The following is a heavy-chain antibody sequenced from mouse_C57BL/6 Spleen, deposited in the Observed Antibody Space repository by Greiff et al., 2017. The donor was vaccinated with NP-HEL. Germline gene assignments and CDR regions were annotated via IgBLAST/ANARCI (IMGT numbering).Heavy chain of an antibody. CDR3: ARIESYGSSYRWYFDV. D-gene: IGHD1-1*01. V-gene: IGHV8-8*01. J-gene: IGHJ1*03. CDR2: IWWDDDK. Sequence: QVTLKECGPGILQPSQTLSLTCSFSGFSLSTFGMGVGWIRQPSGKGLEWLAHIWWDDDKYYNPALKSRLTISKDTSKNQVFLKIANVDTADTATYYCARIESYGSSYRWYFDVWGTGTTVTVSS. CDR1: GFSLSTFGMG.